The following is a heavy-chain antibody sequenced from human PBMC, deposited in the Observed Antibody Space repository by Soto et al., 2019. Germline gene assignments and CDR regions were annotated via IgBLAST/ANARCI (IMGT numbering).Heavy chain of an antibody. CDR3: ARDCGYTYYYFDY. V-gene: IGHV3-33*01. J-gene: IGHJ4*02. CDR2: IWYDGSNK. CDR1: GFTFSSYG. Sequence: PGGSLRLSCAASGFTFSSYGMHWVRQAPGKGLEWVAVIWYDGSNKYYADSVKGRFTISRDNPKNTLYLQMNSLRAEDTAVYYCARDCGYTYYYFDYWGQGTLVTVSS. D-gene: IGHD5-12*01.